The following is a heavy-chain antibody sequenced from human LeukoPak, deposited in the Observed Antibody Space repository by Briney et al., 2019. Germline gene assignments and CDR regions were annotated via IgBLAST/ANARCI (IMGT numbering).Heavy chain of an antibody. J-gene: IGHJ5*02. V-gene: IGHV4-59*01. CDR1: GGSISSYY. CDR3: ARVVAVAGSNWFDP. Sequence: SETLPLTCTVSGGSISSYYWSWIRQPPGKGLEWIGYIYYSGSTNYNPSLKSRVTISVDTSKNQSSLKLSSVTAADTAVYYCARVVAVAGSNWFDPWGQGTLVTVSS. CDR2: IYYSGST. D-gene: IGHD6-19*01.